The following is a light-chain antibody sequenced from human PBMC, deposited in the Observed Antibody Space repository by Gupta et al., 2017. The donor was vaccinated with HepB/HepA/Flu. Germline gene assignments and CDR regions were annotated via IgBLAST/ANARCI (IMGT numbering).Light chain of an antibody. Sequence: DIVMTQSPDSLAVSLGERATINCKSSQSLLFRSNNKNYLAWYQQKPGQPPKLLIYWASTRESGVPDRFSGSGSGTDFSLTISILQAEDVAVYYCQQFFSTLVSFGGGTKVEIK. J-gene: IGKJ4*01. V-gene: IGKV4-1*01. CDR2: WAS. CDR3: QQFFSTLVS. CDR1: QSLLFRSNNKNY.